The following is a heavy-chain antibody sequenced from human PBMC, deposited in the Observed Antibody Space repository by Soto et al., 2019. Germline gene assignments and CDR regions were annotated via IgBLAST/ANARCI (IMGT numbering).Heavy chain of an antibody. V-gene: IGHV4-59*08. CDR3: ARLCSSANCYWAFDL. CDR1: GGSITNSY. Sequence: SETLSLTCTISGGSITNSYWMWIRQPPGEGLEWIGHVHYSGSTNYNPSLKSRVTISVDTSENKFSLKLSSVTAADTAVYYCARLCSSANCYWAFDLWGQGTKVTVSS. CDR2: VHYSGST. J-gene: IGHJ3*01. D-gene: IGHD2-2*01.